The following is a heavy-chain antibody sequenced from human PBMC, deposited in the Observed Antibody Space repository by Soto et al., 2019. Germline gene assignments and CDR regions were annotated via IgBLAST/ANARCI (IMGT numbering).Heavy chain of an antibody. CDR3: ARDFDSSGYYGPVGAFDI. V-gene: IGHV3-21*03. CDR2: ISSSTTYI. J-gene: IGHJ3*02. Sequence: GSLRHSCSASLFTFRSYTMNWVRQAPGKGLEWVSSISSSTTYIYYADSVKGRFTISRDNAKNSLYLQVNSLRAEDTAVYYCARDFDSSGYYGPVGAFDIWGQGTMVTVSS. CDR1: LFTFRSYT. D-gene: IGHD3-22*01.